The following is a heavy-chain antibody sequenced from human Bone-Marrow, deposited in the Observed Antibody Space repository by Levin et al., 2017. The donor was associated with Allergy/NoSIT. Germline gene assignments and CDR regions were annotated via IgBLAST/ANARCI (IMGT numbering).Heavy chain of an antibody. CDR3: VKEALVVDGNLDWFHP. V-gene: IGHV3-23*01. J-gene: IGHJ5*02. CDR2: ITGSGGDT. Sequence: GGSLRLSCAASGFTFSNYAMSWVRQAPGKGLEWVSAITGSGGDTFYADSVKGRFTISRDNFKNRLYLQMKSLRADDTAVYYCVKEALVVDGNLDWFHPWGQGTLVTVSS. D-gene: IGHD6-19*01. CDR1: GFTFSNYA.